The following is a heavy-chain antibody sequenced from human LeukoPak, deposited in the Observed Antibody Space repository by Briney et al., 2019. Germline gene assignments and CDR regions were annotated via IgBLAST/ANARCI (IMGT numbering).Heavy chain of an antibody. Sequence: PGGSLRLSCAVSGLAFSSYWNHWVRQVPGKGLVWVSAMNTDGTATFYVDSVKGRFTISRDDAKSTLYLEMNSLRFEDAAVYYCLLDPIHGEGHWGQGVLVTVSS. CDR2: MNTDGTAT. V-gene: IGHV3-74*01. J-gene: IGHJ4*02. CDR3: LLDPIHGEGH. CDR1: GLAFSSYW. D-gene: IGHD3-10*01.